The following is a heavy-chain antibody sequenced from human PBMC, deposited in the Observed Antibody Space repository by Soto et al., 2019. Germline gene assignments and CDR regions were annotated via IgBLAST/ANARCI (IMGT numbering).Heavy chain of an antibody. CDR1: GFTFSSYA. CDR3: ANAPYVYYAVLVLLDY. CDR2: ISGSGGST. D-gene: IGHD1-26*01. Sequence: EVQLLASGGGLVQPGGSLRLSCAASGFTFSSYAMSWVRQAPGKGLEWVSAISGSGGSTYYADSVKGRFTISRDNSKNTRDLPMNGLRAEDTAVYYCANAPYVYYAVLVLLDYWGQGTLVTVSS. J-gene: IGHJ4*02. V-gene: IGHV3-23*01.